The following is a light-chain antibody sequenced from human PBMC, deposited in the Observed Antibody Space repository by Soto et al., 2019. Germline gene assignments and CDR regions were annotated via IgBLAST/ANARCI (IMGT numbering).Light chain of an antibody. CDR3: SSYTRSSTVI. CDR2: GVN. CDR1: SSDVGGYNY. J-gene: IGLJ2*01. V-gene: IGLV2-14*01. Sequence: QSVLTQPASVSGSPGQSITISCTGTSSDVGGYNYVSWYQQHPGKAPKLLIYGVNNRPSGVCNRFSGSKSGNTASLTISGLQAEDEADYYCSSYTRSSTVIFGGGTKLTVL.